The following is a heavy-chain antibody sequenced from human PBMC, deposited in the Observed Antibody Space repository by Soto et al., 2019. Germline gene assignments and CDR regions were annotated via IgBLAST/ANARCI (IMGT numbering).Heavy chain of an antibody. CDR3: ATANALDV. CDR1: VYSVSSDITP. CDR2: TYYRSKWFH. V-gene: IGHV6-1*01. Sequence: PSQNLSLTCAISVYSVSSDITPWNWIIQSPSRGLEWLGRTYYRSKWFHDYAASVKSRITINPDTSKNQFSLELNSMTPEDTAVSYRATANALDVWRQATSVIVSS. J-gene: IGHJ3*01.